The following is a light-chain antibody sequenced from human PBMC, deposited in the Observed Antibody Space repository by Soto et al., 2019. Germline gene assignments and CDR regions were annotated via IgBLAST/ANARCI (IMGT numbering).Light chain of an antibody. J-gene: IGLJ2*01. CDR3: SSYTGGSTLVV. CDR2: DVS. CDR1: SSDVGAYNY. Sequence: QSALTQPASVSGSPGQSITISCTGTSSDVGAYNYVSWYQQHPGKAPKLMIYDVSNRPSGVSNRFSGSKSGNTASLTISGLPAYDEAHYYCSSYTGGSTLVVFRAGTQLTVL. V-gene: IGLV2-14*01.